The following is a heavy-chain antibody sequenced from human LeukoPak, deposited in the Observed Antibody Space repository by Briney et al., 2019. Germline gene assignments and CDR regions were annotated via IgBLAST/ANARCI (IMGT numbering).Heavy chain of an antibody. D-gene: IGHD3-10*01. J-gene: IGHJ5*02. CDR2: IRVSGRTI. CDR1: GFTFSSSE. V-gene: IGHV3-48*03. CDR3: ARGDMVRGVNWFDP. Sequence: TGASLRLSCAPSGFTFSSSEMSWVRPAPGEGREWGSYIRVSGRTIYYAASVKGPFTISRDNAKNSLYLQMNSMRAEYTAVYYCARGDMVRGVNWFDPWGQGTLVTVSS.